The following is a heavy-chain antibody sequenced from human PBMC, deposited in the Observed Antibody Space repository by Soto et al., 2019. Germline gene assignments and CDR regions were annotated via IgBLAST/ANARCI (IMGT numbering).Heavy chain of an antibody. CDR1: GFTFTNSA. J-gene: IGHJ3*01. D-gene: IGHD2-21*02. CDR2: IIVASGRT. CDR3: VAEMYSGGGCCSFDF. Sequence: ASVKVSCKTSGFTFTNSAVQWVRQARGQRLEWIGWIIVASGRTNYAREVQERVTISRDTSTSTAYMELSGLRSEDTAVYYCVAEMYSGGGCCSFDFWGQGTMVSVSS. V-gene: IGHV1-58*01.